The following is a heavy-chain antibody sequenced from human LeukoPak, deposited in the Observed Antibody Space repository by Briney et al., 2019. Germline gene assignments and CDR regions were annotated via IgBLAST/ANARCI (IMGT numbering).Heavy chain of an antibody. D-gene: IGHD3-10*01. CDR2: IYDNGNT. CDR1: GGSMRGHY. CDR3: ARVQADYASGSDAFDI. V-gene: IGHV4-59*11. Sequence: PSDTLSLTCTLSGGSMRGHYWNWIRQPPGKGLEWIGYIYDNGNTNYHPSLKSRLTISVDTPKNQFSLNLTYVTARDPAGYFCARVQADYASGSDAFDIWGQGTMVTVSS. J-gene: IGHJ3*02.